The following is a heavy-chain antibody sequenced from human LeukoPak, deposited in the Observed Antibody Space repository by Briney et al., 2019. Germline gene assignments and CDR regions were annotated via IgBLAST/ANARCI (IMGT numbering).Heavy chain of an antibody. V-gene: IGHV1-46*01. J-gene: IGHJ4*02. CDR1: GYSFTYHY. CDR3: ARDMSSVLRFLEWSPRHSLDY. Sequence: ASVKISCKASGYSFTYHYMHWLRQAPGQGLECIGIINPSDGSTTYAQKFQGRVTMTRDMSTSTVYMELSSLRSEDTAVYYCARDMSSVLRFLEWSPRHSLDYWGQGTLVTVSS. CDR2: INPSDGST. D-gene: IGHD3-3*01.